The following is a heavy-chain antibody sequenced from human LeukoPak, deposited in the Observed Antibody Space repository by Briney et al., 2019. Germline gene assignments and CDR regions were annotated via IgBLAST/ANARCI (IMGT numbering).Heavy chain of an antibody. Sequence: GGSLRLSCAASGFTFTNYAISWVRQAPGKGLEWVSAVTGSGANSYYADSVKGRFSVSRDNSKNMVYLQMSSLRAEDTALYYCAKSDYGYYFDSWGQGTLVTVSS. D-gene: IGHD4-17*01. CDR3: AKSDYGYYFDS. V-gene: IGHV3-23*01. J-gene: IGHJ4*02. CDR2: VTGSGANS. CDR1: GFTFTNYA.